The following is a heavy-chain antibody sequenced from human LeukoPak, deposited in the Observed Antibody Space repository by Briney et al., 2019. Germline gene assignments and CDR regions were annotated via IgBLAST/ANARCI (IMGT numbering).Heavy chain of an antibody. CDR2: INPNSAGT. CDR3: ARGFSGTSIIRGVMDN. J-gene: IGHJ4*02. Sequence: GASVKVSCKASGYTFTDYYMHWVRQAPGQGREWMGRINPNSAGTNYAQKFEGRVTMTRDTSISTAYMELSSVRSDDTAVYYCARGFSGTSIIRGVMDNWGQGTLVTVSS. CDR1: GYTFTDYY. D-gene: IGHD3-10*01. V-gene: IGHV1-2*06.